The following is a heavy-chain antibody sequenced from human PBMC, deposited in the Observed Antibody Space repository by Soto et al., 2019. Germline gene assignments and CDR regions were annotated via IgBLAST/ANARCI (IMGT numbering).Heavy chain of an antibody. CDR3: ARDPHEGVYDY. J-gene: IGHJ4*02. CDR1: GYTFTGYY. V-gene: IGHV1-2*02. D-gene: IGHD3-16*01. Sequence: ASVKVSCKASGYTFTGYYLHWIRQAPRQGLQWMGWMRPDSGGANYAQKFQGRVSMTRDTSTSTFYMELSRLASDDTAVYYCARDPHEGVYDYWGQGTQVTVSS. CDR2: MRPDSGGA.